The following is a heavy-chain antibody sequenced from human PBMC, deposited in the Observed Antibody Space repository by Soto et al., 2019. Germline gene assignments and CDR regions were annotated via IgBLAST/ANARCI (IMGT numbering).Heavy chain of an antibody. CDR2: IYHSGST. V-gene: IGHV4-4*02. CDR1: GGSISSSNW. J-gene: IGHJ5*02. D-gene: IGHD7-27*01. CDR3: ARDFLLGNWFDP. Sequence: PSETLSLTCAVSGGSISSSNWWSWVRQPPGKGLEWIGEIYHSGSTNYNPSLKGRVTISVDKSKNQFSLKLSSVTAADTAVYYCARDFLLGNWFDPWGQGTLVTVSS.